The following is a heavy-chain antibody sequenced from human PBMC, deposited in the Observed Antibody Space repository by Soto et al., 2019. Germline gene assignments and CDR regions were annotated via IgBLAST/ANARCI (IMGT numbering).Heavy chain of an antibody. CDR2: ISSSSSYT. V-gene: IGHV3-11*06. D-gene: IGHD3-10*01. J-gene: IGHJ5*02. CDR3: ARDNLSGLVRGVKTVNWFDP. CDR1: GFTFSDYY. Sequence: GGSLRLSCAASGFTFSDYYMSWIRQAPGKGLEWVSYISSSSSYTNYADSVKGRFTISRDNAKNSLYLQMNSLRAEDTAVYYCARDNLSGLVRGVKTVNWFDPWGQGTLVTVSS.